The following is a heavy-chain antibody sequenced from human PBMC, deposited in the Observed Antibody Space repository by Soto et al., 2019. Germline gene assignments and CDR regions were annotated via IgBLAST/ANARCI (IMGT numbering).Heavy chain of an antibody. D-gene: IGHD3-3*01. CDR2: IIPIFGTA. CDR1: GCTFSSYA. J-gene: IGHJ3*02. CDR3: ARLSTSSEWAFDI. Sequence: ASVKVSCKASGCTFSSYAISWVRQAPGQGLEWMGGIIPIFGTANYAQKFQGRVTITADESTSTAYMELSSLRSEDMAVYYCARLSTSSEWAFDIWRQGTMVTVPS. V-gene: IGHV1-69*13.